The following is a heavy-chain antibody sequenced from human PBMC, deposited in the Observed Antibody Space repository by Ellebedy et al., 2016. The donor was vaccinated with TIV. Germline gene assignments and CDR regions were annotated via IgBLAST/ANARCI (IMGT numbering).Heavy chain of an antibody. CDR1: EFTLNTYG. D-gene: IGHD6-6*01. J-gene: IGHJ6*02. CDR2: ISSDGSEK. CDR3: AEEGGSSRGASGVDV. V-gene: IGHV3-30*18. Sequence: GESLKISCAASEFTLNTYGMHWVRQTPDKGLEWVAFISSDGSEKYYVGSVKGRFTISRDISKNTLYLEMNSLRGDDTAVYYCAEEGGSSRGASGVDVWGQGTTVIVSS.